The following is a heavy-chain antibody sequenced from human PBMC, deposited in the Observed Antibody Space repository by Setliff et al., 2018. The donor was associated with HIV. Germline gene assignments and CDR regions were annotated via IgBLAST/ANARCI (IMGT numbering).Heavy chain of an antibody. Sequence: PSETLSLTCTVSGGSISSGPSYWSWIRQYPGKGLEWIGYIHYSGSTYYNPSLKSRVTMSVDTSKSQFSLELTSVTAADTAIYYCARGSTDGYCPGPWGQGALVTVSS. J-gene: IGHJ5*02. V-gene: IGHV4-31*03. D-gene: IGHD5-12*01. CDR3: ARGSTDGYCPGP. CDR2: IHYSGST. CDR1: GGSISSGPSY.